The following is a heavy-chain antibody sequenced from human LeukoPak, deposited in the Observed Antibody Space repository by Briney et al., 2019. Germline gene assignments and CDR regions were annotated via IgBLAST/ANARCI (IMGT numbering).Heavy chain of an antibody. CDR3: ASDYYYDSSGYFDY. V-gene: IGHV1-69*01. D-gene: IGHD3-22*01. CDR2: IIPIFVTA. Sequence: SVKVSCKASGGTFSSYAISRVRQAPGQGLEWMGGIIPIFVTANYAHKFQGRVTITADESTSTAYMELSSLRSEDTAVYYCASDYYYDSSGYFDYWGQGTLVTVSS. CDR1: GGTFSSYA. J-gene: IGHJ4*02.